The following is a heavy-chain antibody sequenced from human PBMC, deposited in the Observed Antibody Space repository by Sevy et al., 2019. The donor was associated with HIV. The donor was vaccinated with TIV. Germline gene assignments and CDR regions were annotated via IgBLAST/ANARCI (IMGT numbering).Heavy chain of an antibody. V-gene: IGHV1-8*01. CDR1: GYTFTSYD. J-gene: IGHJ4*02. D-gene: IGHD6-19*01. Sequence: ASVKVSCKASGYTFTSYDIIWVRQATGQGLEWVGWMNPNSGNTGYAQKFQGRVTMTRNTSISTAYMELRSLTSEDTAVDYCARGHGSGWRYYFDYWGQGTLVTVSS. CDR2: MNPNSGNT. CDR3: ARGHGSGWRYYFDY.